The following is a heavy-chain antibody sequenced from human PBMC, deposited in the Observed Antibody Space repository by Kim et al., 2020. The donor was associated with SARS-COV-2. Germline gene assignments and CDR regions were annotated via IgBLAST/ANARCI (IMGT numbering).Heavy chain of an antibody. Sequence: SVKVSCKDSGSSFSSYAISWVLQAPGQGLKWRGGIILIFGTANYAQKFQGRGTITADESTRTAYMELSSLRSEDTAVYYCARDRDGDNNHLDYWGQGTLVTVSS. CDR1: GSSFSSYA. V-gene: IGHV1-69*13. J-gene: IGHJ4*02. CDR2: IILIFGTA. D-gene: IGHD1-20*01. CDR3: ARDRDGDNNHLDY.